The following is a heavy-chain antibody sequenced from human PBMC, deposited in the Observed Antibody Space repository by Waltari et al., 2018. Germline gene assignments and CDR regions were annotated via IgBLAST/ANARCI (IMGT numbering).Heavy chain of an antibody. D-gene: IGHD6-6*01. Sequence: QVQLQESGPGLVKPSETLSLTCAVSGYSISSGYYWGWIRQPPGKGLEWIGSIYHSGSTYYTPSLKSRVTISVDTSKNQFSLKLSSVTAADTAVYYCARHRRSIAATNDYWGQGTLVTVSS. J-gene: IGHJ4*02. CDR3: ARHRRSIAATNDY. CDR2: IYHSGST. CDR1: GYSISSGYY. V-gene: IGHV4-38-2*01.